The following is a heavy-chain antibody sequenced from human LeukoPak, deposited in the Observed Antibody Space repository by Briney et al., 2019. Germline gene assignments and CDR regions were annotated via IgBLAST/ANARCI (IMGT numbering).Heavy chain of an antibody. CDR1: GFTFSSYA. J-gene: IGHJ4*02. Sequence: PGGSLRLSCAASGFTFSSYAMSLVRQAPGKGLEWVSAISGSGGSTYYADSVKGRFTISSDNSKNTVYLQMNSLKDEDTAVCYCARDAETSLANWGQGTLVTVSP. CDR3: ARDAETSLAN. CDR2: ISGSGGST. D-gene: IGHD5-24*01. V-gene: IGHV3-23*01.